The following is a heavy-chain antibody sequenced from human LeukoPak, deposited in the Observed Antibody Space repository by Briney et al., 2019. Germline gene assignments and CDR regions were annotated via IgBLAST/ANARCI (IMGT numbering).Heavy chain of an antibody. CDR2: ISGSADNT. Sequence: GGSLRLYCVTSGFTFSDYAMSWVRQAPGKGLEWVSAISGSADNTYYADSVKGRFAISRDNSKNTLYLQLSTLRADDTAVYYCAKRTPYTGSSQSFDYWGQGTLVTVSS. CDR1: GFTFSDYA. J-gene: IGHJ4*02. D-gene: IGHD1-26*01. CDR3: AKRTPYTGSSQSFDY. V-gene: IGHV3-23*01.